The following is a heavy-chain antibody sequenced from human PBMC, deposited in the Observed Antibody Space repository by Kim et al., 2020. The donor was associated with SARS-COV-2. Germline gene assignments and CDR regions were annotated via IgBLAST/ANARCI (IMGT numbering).Heavy chain of an antibody. D-gene: IGHD6-13*01. Sequence: ASVKVSCKASGYTFTDYAVNWVRQAPGQGPEWLGWINTNTGNPTFAQGFTGRFVLSKDTSVSTAYLQIGSLRSEDTAVYYCARDGAAKAGPPYDFWGQGTLVTVSS. CDR1: GYTFTDYA. CDR3: ARDGAAKAGPPYDF. V-gene: IGHV7-4-1*01. CDR2: INTNTGNP. J-gene: IGHJ4*02.